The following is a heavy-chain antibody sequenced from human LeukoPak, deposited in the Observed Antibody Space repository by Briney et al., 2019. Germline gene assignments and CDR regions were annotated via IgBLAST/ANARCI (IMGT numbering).Heavy chain of an antibody. CDR2: IYYSGST. D-gene: IGHD4-23*01. V-gene: IGHV4-59*01. CDR3: ARDADYGGTHDVFDS. J-gene: IGHJ3*02. CDR1: GDSISSYY. Sequence: SESLSLTRAVSGDSISSYYWSWIRPPPGKGLEWMGYIYYSGSTNYNPSLKSRVTISVDTFKNQFSLKLSSVTAADTAVYYCARDADYGGTHDVFDSWGQGTMVTVSS.